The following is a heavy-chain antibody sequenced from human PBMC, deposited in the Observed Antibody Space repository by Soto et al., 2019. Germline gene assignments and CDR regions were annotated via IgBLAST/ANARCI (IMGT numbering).Heavy chain of an antibody. CDR2: IYHGGTT. J-gene: IGHJ4*01. CDR3: ARVHVMVVAGSTFDY. CDR1: GYSISSVSY. D-gene: IGHD6-19*01. Sequence: SETLSLTCTFSGYSISSVSYWAWIRQPPGKGPEWIASIYHGGTTFYNPSLKSRITISVDTSNNQFSLKLTSVTAADTAVYYCARVHVMVVAGSTFDYWGHGTLVTVSS. V-gene: IGHV4-38-2*02.